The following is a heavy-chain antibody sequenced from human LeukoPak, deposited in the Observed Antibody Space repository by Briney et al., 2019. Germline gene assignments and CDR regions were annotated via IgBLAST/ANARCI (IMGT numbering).Heavy chain of an antibody. D-gene: IGHD2-15*01. CDR1: GYTFTSYG. CDR2: ISAYNGNT. CDR3: ARDVGAYCSGGSCHSDY. J-gene: IGHJ4*02. V-gene: IGHV1-18*01. Sequence: ASVKVSCKASGYTFTSYGISWVRQAPGQGLEWMGWISAYNGNTNYAQKLQGRVTMTTDTSTSTAYMELRSLRSDDTAVYYCARDVGAYCSGGSCHSDYWGQGTLVTVSS.